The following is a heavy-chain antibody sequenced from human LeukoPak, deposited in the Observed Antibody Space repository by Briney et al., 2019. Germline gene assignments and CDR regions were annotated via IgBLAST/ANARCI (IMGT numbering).Heavy chain of an antibody. CDR2: IYHSGTT. CDR3: ARTYSSSSNWFDP. V-gene: IGHV4-30-2*01. J-gene: IGHJ5*02. CDR1: GGSISSGDYY. D-gene: IGHD6-13*01. Sequence: SETLSLTCTVSGGSISSGDYYWTWIRQPPGKGLEWIGSIYHSGTTYHNPSLKSRVTISVDRSKNQFSLRLSSVTAADTAVYYCARTYSSSSNWFDPWGQGSLVTVSS.